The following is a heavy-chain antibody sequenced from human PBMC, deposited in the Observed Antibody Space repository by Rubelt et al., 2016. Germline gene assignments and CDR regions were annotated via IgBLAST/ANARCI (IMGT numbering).Heavy chain of an antibody. Sequence: QVQLVQSGAEVKKPGASVKVSCKASGYTFTGYYMHWVRQAPGQGLEWMGWINPNSCGTNYAQKVQGKVTMTRDTSISTAYMELSMLRSDDTAVYYCARFAIGGHSSGYLFGYWGQGTLVTVSS. CDR2: INPNSCGT. V-gene: IGHV1-2*02. D-gene: IGHD3-22*01. J-gene: IGHJ4*02. CDR3: ARFAIGGHSSGYLFGY. CDR1: GYTFTGYY.